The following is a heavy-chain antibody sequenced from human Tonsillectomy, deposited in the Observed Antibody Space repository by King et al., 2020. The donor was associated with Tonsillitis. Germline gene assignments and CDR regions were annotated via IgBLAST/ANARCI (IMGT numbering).Heavy chain of an antibody. J-gene: IGHJ5*02. CDR1: GGSFSGYY. Sequence: VQLQQWGAGLLKPSETLSLTCAVYGGSFSGYYWNWIRQPPGKGLEWIGEINHTGSTNYNPSLKSRVTISVDTSKNQFSLELTSVTAADTAVYYCARKFGVVRNWFDPWGQGTLVTVSS. V-gene: IGHV4-34*01. CDR2: INHTGST. D-gene: IGHD3-3*01. CDR3: ARKFGVVRNWFDP.